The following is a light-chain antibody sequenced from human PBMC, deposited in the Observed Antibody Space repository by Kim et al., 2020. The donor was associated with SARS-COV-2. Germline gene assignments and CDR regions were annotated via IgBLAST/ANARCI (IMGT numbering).Light chain of an antibody. V-gene: IGLV3-21*04. Sequence: SYELTQPPSVSVAPGKTASITCAGDNIESKSVHWYQQKHGQAPELVISYDSDRPSGIPERLSGSNSDNTATLTISEVEAGDEADFYCQVWDSSSVHRVFG. CDR3: QVWDSSSVHRV. CDR2: YDS. CDR1: NIESKS. J-gene: IGLJ2*01.